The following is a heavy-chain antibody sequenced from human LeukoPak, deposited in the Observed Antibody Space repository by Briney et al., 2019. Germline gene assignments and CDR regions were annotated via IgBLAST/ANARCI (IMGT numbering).Heavy chain of an antibody. V-gene: IGHV3-7*03. CDR3: AKTTTGYSSGRYPGWPVDY. Sequence: GGSLRLSCAASGFTFSSYWMSWVRQAPGKGLEWVANIKQDGSEKYYVDSVKGRFTISRDNAKNSLYLQMNSLRAEDTAVYYCAKTTTGYSSGRYPGWPVDYWGQGTLVTVSS. J-gene: IGHJ4*02. CDR2: IKQDGSEK. CDR1: GFTFSSYW. D-gene: IGHD6-19*01.